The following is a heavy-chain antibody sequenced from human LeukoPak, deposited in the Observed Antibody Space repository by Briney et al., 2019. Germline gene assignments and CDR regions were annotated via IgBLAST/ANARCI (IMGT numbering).Heavy chain of an antibody. CDR1: GFTLGTYD. V-gene: IGHV3-23*01. J-gene: IGHJ4*02. CDR2: ISRSGGST. D-gene: IGHD4-17*01. CDR3: SKKGQSEDYGKPG. Sequence: GGSLRLSCAASGFTLGTYDMYWDRQAPGKGLECVSSISRSGGSTYYADSVKGRFTISRDNSKNTLYLQMSSLRADDTAVYYCSKKGQSEDYGKPGWGQGTLVTVSS.